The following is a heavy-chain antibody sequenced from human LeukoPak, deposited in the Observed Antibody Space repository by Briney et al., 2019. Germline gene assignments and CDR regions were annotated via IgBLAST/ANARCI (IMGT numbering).Heavy chain of an antibody. CDR3: ALPLAAPNHAYSGMDV. V-gene: IGHV1-46*01. J-gene: IGHJ6*04. D-gene: IGHD2-15*01. CDR1: GYTFTSYY. Sequence: ASVKVSCKASGYTFTSYYMHWVRQAPGQGLEWMGMINPSGGSTSYAQKFQGRVTMTRDTSTSPVYMELSSLRSEDTAVYYCALPLAAPNHAYSGMDVWGKGTTVPASS. CDR2: INPSGGST.